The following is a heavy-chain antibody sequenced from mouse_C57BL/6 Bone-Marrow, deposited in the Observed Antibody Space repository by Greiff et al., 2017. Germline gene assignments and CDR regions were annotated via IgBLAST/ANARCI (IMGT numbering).Heavy chain of an antibody. J-gene: IGHJ2*01. CDR1: GFSLSTSGMG. Sequence: QVTLKVCGPGILQSSQTLSLTCSFSGFSLSTSGMGVSWIRQPSGKGLEWLALIYWDDDKRYNPSLKSRLPISKDTSRNQVFLKITSVDTADTATYYCARRAVSGYFDYWGQGTTLTVSS. CDR3: ARRAVSGYFDY. V-gene: IGHV8-12*01. CDR2: IYWDDDK.